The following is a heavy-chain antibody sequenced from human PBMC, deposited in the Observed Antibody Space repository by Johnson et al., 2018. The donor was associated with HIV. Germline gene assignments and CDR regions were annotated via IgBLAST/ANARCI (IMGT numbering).Heavy chain of an antibody. CDR3: AKDRTNWGYDAFEV. Sequence: QVQLVESGGGVVQPGGSLRLSCAASGFTFSSYGMHWVRQAPGKGLEWVAVVWYDGSNKYYADSVKGRFTIFRDNSENTLYLQMNRLRAEDTAVYFCAKDRTNWGYDAFEVGGQGTTVTVSS. CDR2: VWYDGSNK. CDR1: GFTFSSYG. V-gene: IGHV3-33*06. D-gene: IGHD7-27*01. J-gene: IGHJ3*01.